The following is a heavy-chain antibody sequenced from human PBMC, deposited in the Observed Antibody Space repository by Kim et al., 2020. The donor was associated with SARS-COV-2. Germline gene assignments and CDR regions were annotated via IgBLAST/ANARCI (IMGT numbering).Heavy chain of an antibody. CDR3: ARDRERQAAGSGAWFDP. V-gene: IGHV7-4-1*02. J-gene: IGHJ5*02. CDR1: GYTFTSYA. D-gene: IGHD6-13*01. Sequence: ASVKVSCKASGYTFTSYAMNWVRQAPGQGLEWMGWINTNTGNPTYAQGFTGRFVFSLDTSVSTAYLQISSLKAEDTAVYYCARDRERQAAGSGAWFDPWGQGTLVTVSS. CDR2: INTNTGNP.